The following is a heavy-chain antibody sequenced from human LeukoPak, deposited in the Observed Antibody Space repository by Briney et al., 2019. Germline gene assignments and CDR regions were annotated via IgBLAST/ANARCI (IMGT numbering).Heavy chain of an antibody. Sequence: PGGSLRLSCAASGFTFSNTWMNWVRQAPGKGLEWVGRIQSKTDGGTTEYAAPVKGRFTISRDDSKTTLYLQMNSLKTEDTAVYCCATLTVRGVINIWGQGTLVTVSS. J-gene: IGHJ4*02. CDR2: IQSKTDGGTT. CDR1: GFTFSNTW. CDR3: ATLTVRGVINI. V-gene: IGHV3-15*01. D-gene: IGHD3-10*01.